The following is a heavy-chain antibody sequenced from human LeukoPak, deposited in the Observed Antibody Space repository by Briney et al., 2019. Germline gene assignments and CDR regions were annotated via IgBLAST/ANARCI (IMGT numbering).Heavy chain of an antibody. J-gene: IGHJ4*02. V-gene: IGHV3-7*01. Sequence: GGSLRLSCAASGFTFSSYWMSWVRQAPGKGLEWVANIKQDGSEKYHVDSVKGRFTISRDNAKNSLYLQMNSLRAEDTAVYYCARPEYDFWSGYWYYFDYWGQGTLVTVSS. CDR3: ARPEYDFWSGYWYYFDY. D-gene: IGHD3-3*01. CDR2: IKQDGSEK. CDR1: GFTFSSYW.